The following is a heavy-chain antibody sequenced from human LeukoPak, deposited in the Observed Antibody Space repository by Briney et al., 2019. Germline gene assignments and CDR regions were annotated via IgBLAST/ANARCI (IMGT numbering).Heavy chain of an antibody. CDR2: ISSSGRSI. CDR1: TFTFSGYY. V-gene: IGHV3-11*04. CDR3: AELGITMIGGV. D-gene: IGHD3-10*02. J-gene: IGHJ6*03. Sequence: GGSLRLSCSASTFTFSGYYMSWIRQAPGKGLDWVSYISSSGRSIYYTDSVKGRFTISRDNAKNSLYLQMNSLRAEDTAVYYCAELGITMIGGVWGKVTTVTIS.